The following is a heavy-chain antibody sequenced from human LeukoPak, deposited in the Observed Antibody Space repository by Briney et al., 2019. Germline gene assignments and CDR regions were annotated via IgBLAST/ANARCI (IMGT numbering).Heavy chain of an antibody. J-gene: IGHJ5*02. CDR3: ARGAMVRGVINNWFDP. V-gene: IGHV4-30-2*01. CDR1: GGSISSGGYS. Sequence: SETLSLTCAVSGGSISSGGYSWSWIRQPPGKGLEWIGYIYHSGSTHYNPSLKSRVTISVDRSKNQFSLKLSSVTAADTAVYYCARGAMVRGVINNWFDPWGQGTLVTVSS. CDR2: IYHSGST. D-gene: IGHD3-10*01.